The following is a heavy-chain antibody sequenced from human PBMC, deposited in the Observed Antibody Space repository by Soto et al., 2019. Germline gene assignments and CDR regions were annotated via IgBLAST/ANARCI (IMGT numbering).Heavy chain of an antibody. J-gene: IGHJ6*02. D-gene: IGHD1-20*01. CDR2: IYYSGST. CDR3: ARAWDGGMGEGHFRGMDV. Sequence: QVQLQESGPGLVKPSETLSLTCTVSGGSVSSGSYYWSWIRQPPGKGLEWIGYIYYSGSTNYNPSLNSRVTISVDTYKNQFSLNLSPVTAADTAVYYCARAWDGGMGEGHFRGMDVWGQGTPVTVSS. V-gene: IGHV4-61*01. CDR1: GGSVSSGSYY.